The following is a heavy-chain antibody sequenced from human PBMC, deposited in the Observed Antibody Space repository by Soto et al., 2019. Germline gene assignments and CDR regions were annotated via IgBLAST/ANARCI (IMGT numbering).Heavy chain of an antibody. CDR1: GGSFSTYY. D-gene: IGHD4-17*01. CDR3: ARGTMVTTVQYYFNY. CDR2: IYYSGTT. V-gene: IGHV4-59*01. J-gene: IGHJ4*02. Sequence: PSETLSLTCTVSGGSFSTYYWSRIRQPPGKGLEWIGYIYYSGTTNYNPSLKSRITMLVDTSKNQFSLKLNSVTAADTAVYYCARGTMVTTVQYYFNYWGQGTLVT.